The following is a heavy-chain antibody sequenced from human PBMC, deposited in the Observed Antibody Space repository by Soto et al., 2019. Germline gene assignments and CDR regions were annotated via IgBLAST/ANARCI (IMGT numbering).Heavy chain of an antibody. CDR3: ARGRIGGNSGSFQL. Sequence: QVQLVQSGAEVKKPGASVKVSCKASGYTFTSYYMHWVRQAPGQGFEWMGIINPSGGSTRYKQKFTCSATMTRDTSTSSGYMELSSPRSEDTAVYYCARGRIGGNSGSFQLWGEGTLVAVSS. J-gene: IGHJ1*01. V-gene: IGHV1-46*01. CDR1: GYTFTSYY. CDR2: INPSGGST. D-gene: IGHD2-21*02.